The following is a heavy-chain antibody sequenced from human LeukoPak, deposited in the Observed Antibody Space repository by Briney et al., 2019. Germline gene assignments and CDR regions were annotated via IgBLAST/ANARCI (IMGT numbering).Heavy chain of an antibody. CDR3: AKRGSSSWTQFDY. Sequence: PGGSLRLSCAASGFTFNDYAINWVRQAPGKGLEWVAVISGGTGSSTYYADSVKGRFTIYRDNSKNTLYLQMNSLRAEDTAVYYCAKRGSSSWTQFDYWGQGTLVTVSS. V-gene: IGHV3-23*01. D-gene: IGHD6-13*01. CDR1: GFTFNDYA. CDR2: ISGGTGSST. J-gene: IGHJ4*02.